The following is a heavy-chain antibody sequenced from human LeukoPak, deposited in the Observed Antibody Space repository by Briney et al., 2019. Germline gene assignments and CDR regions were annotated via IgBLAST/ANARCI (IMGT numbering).Heavy chain of an antibody. Sequence: GTSLRLSCAASGFQCRHYTMIWVRQAPGKGPERVALISYDGSNDYYADSVKGRFTISRDDSKNTVYLQMNSLRAEDTALYYCARDNNGDYWGQGTLVTVSS. CDR1: GFQCRHYT. J-gene: IGHJ4*02. CDR2: ISYDGSND. D-gene: IGHD1-14*01. CDR3: ARDNNGDY. V-gene: IGHV3-30*04.